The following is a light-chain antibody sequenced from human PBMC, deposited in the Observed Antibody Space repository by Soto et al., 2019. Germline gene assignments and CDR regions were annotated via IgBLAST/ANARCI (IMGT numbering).Light chain of an antibody. V-gene: IGLV1-51*01. CDR2: DDN. CDR3: GSWDSSLSAYV. Sequence: QSVLTQPPSVSAAPGQKVTISCSGSSSNIGGNSVSWYQQLPRTAPKLLIYDDNRRPSGITARCSGSTSGTSATLGITGVQPGDEADYYCGSWDSSLSAYVFGTGTKATVL. CDR1: SSNIGGNS. J-gene: IGLJ1*01.